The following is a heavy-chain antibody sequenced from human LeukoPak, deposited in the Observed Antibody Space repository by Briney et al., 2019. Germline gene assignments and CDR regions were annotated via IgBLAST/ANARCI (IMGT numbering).Heavy chain of an antibody. V-gene: IGHV1-18*01. D-gene: IGHD3-10*01. CDR2: VSAYNGNI. CDR3: ARDRDGGITLVRGVPDAFDI. Sequence: ASVKVSCKASGYAFTSYGISWVRQAPGQGLEWMGWVSAYNGNINYVQKLQGRVTMTTDTSTSTAYMELRSLRSDDTAVYYCARDRDGGITLVRGVPDAFDIWGQGTMVTVSS. CDR1: GYAFTSYG. J-gene: IGHJ3*02.